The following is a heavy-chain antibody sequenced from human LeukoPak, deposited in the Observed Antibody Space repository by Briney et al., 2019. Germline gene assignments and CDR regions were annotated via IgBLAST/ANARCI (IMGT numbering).Heavy chain of an antibody. V-gene: IGHV3-7*01. CDR3: VRLWDSSGFFGY. J-gene: IGHJ4*02. CDR1: GFTFSNYW. CDR2: IQKDGSEK. D-gene: IGHD3-22*01. Sequence: PGGSLRLSCVASGFTFSNYWLSWVRQAPGKGLEWVANIQKDGSEKHYVASVEGRFTISRDNAENSLFLQLNSLRVGGTAVYYCVRLWDSSGFFGYWGQGALVTVSS.